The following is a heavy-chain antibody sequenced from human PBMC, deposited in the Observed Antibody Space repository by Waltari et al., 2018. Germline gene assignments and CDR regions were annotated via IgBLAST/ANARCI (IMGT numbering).Heavy chain of an antibody. D-gene: IGHD6-19*01. Sequence: QVQLQESGPGLVKPSETLSLTCTVSGGSISSYYWSWIRQPAGKGLEWIGRIYTSGSTNYNPSLKSRVTMSVDTSKNQFSLKVNLLTAADTAVYYCARDLKYTNGWYDMPLWGQGTLVTVSS. CDR1: GGSISSYY. CDR3: ARDLKYTNGWYDMPL. V-gene: IGHV4-4*07. J-gene: IGHJ4*02. CDR2: IYTSGST.